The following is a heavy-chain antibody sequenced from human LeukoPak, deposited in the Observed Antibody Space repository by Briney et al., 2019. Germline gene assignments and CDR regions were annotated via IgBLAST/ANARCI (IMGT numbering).Heavy chain of an antibody. CDR1: GGAITSGGYY. Sequence: SETLSLTCTVSGGAITSGGYYWTWIRQHPEKGLEWIGYIYYSGSTNYNPSLKSRVTISVDTSKNQFSLKLSSVTAADTAVYYCARDRSDAFDIWGQGTMVTVSS. CDR3: ARDRSDAFDI. J-gene: IGHJ3*02. V-gene: IGHV4-61*08. CDR2: IYYSGST.